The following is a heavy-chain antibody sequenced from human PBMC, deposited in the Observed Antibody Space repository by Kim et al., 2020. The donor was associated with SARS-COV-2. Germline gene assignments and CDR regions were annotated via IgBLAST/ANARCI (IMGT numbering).Heavy chain of an antibody. CDR1: GFTFSSYG. D-gene: IGHD6-19*01. Sequence: GGSLRLSCAASGFTFSSYGMHWVRQAPGKGLEWVAVIWYDGSNKYYADSVKGRFTISRDNSKNTLYLQMNSLRAEDTAVYYCAKDASIAVGPNWFDPWGQGTLVTVSS. V-gene: IGHV3-33*06. J-gene: IGHJ5*02. CDR2: IWYDGSNK. CDR3: AKDASIAVGPNWFDP.